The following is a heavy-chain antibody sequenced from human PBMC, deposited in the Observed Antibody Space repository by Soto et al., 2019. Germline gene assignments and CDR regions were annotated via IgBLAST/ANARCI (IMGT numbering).Heavy chain of an antibody. CDR2: TYYRSKWFN. D-gene: IGHD5-12*01. V-gene: IGHV6-1*01. Sequence: SQPLSLTCAISGDSVSSNSAAWNWIRQSPSRGLEWLGRTYYRSKWFNDYAVSVQSRITINADTSKNQVSLQVNSVTPEDTAVYYCAKGGGSGYDTISVYYFDYWGQGTLVTVSS. CDR1: GDSVSSNSAA. CDR3: AKGGGSGYDTISVYYFDY. J-gene: IGHJ4*02.